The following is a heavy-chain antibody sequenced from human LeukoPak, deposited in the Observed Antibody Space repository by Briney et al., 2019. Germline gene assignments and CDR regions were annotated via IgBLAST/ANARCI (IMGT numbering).Heavy chain of an antibody. CDR2: IDHSGST. CDR1: GGSFSGNY. V-gene: IGHV4-34*01. J-gene: IGHJ2*01. CDR3: MRRLLVLAVTRHWYLDL. Sequence: SETLSLTCAVYGGSFSGNYWNWVRQPPGKGLEWIGEIDHSGSTNYTSSLESRVTISVDTSKNQFSLKLSSVSAADTAIYSCMRRLLVLAVTRHWYLDLWGRGTLVTVSS. D-gene: IGHD2-15*01.